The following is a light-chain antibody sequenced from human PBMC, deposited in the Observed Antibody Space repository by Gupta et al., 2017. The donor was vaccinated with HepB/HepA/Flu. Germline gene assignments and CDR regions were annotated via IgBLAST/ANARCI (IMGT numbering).Light chain of an antibody. CDR3: QQRSNWPPIT. CDR1: QSVSSY. J-gene: IGKJ5*01. CDR2: DAS. Sequence: EMVLTQSPATLSLSPGERATLSCRASQSVSSYLAWYQQKPGQAPRLLIYDASNRATGIPARFSGSGSGTDFTLTISSLEPEDFAVNYCQQRSNWPPITFGQGTRLEIK. V-gene: IGKV3-11*01.